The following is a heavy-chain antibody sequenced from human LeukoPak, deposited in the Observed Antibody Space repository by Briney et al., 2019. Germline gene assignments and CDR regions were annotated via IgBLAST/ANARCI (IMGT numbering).Heavy chain of an antibody. D-gene: IGHD6-13*01. CDR2: ISGSGGST. V-gene: IGHV3-23*01. CDR1: GFTFSSYA. Sequence: GGSLSLSCAASGFTFSSYAMSWVRQAPGKGLEWVSAISGSGGSTYYADSVKGRFTISRDNSKNTLYLQMNSLRAEDTAVYYCAKSMAASYYYYGMDVWGQGTTVTVSS. CDR3: AKSMAASYYYYGMDV. J-gene: IGHJ6*02.